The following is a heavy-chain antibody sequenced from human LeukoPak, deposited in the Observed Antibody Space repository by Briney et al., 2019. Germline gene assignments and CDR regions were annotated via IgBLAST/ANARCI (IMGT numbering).Heavy chain of an antibody. CDR2: IKSKVDGGAT. D-gene: IGHD1-26*01. Sequence: GGSLRLSCAASGITFSNTWMTWVRQAPGKGLEWVGRIKSKVDGGATDYAAPVKGRFTISRDNSKNTLYLQMISLRAEDTAVYYCAGGTLIVGTAEGEEGPVYWGQGTLVTVSS. CDR1: GITFSNTW. V-gene: IGHV3-15*01. CDR3: AGGTLIVGTAEGEEGPVY. J-gene: IGHJ4*02.